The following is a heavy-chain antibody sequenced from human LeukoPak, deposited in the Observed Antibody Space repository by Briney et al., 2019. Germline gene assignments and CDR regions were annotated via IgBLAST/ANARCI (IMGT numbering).Heavy chain of an antibody. V-gene: IGHV3-23*01. Sequence: GGSLRLSCAASGFTFSSYGMSWVRQAPGKGLEWVSAISGSGGSTYYADSVKGRFTISRDNSKNTLYLQMNSLRAEDTAVYYCACYGDYADAFDIWGQGTMVTVSS. D-gene: IGHD4-17*01. CDR3: ACYGDYADAFDI. CDR1: GFTFSSYG. J-gene: IGHJ3*02. CDR2: ISGSGGST.